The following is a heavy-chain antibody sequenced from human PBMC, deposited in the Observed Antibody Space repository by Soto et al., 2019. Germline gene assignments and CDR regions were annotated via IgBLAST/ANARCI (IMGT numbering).Heavy chain of an antibody. CDR2: ISSLSTYT. CDR1: GFPFSSFY. J-gene: IGHJ3*01. CDR3: ARGVNDAFDV. V-gene: IGHV3-21*01. Sequence: GGSLRLSCAASGFPFSSFYMNWVRQAPGKGLEWVSSISSLSTYTFYADSVKGRFTISRDDAKNSLFLQIYSLRAEDTAVYYCARGVNDAFDVWGQGTTVTVSS.